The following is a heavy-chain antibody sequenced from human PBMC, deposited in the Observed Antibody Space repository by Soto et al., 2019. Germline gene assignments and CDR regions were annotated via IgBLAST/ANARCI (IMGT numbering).Heavy chain of an antibody. CDR3: ARPGNYGSGSYLYYLDY. CDR1: GGSFSGYY. CDR2: INHSGST. V-gene: IGHV4-34*01. D-gene: IGHD3-10*01. J-gene: IGHJ4*02. Sequence: SETLSLTCAVYGGSFSGYYWSWIRQPPGKGLEWIGEINHSGSTYYNPSLKSRVTISVDTSKNQFSLKLNSVTAADTAVYYCARPGNYGSGSYLYYLDYWGQGTLVTVS.